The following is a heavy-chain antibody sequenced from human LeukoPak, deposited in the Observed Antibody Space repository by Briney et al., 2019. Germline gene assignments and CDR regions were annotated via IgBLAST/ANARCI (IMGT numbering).Heavy chain of an antibody. CDR2: IYYTGST. D-gene: IGHD3-16*02. J-gene: IGHJ4*02. CDR1: CSSISSYY. V-gene: IGHV4-59*01. Sequence: SRALSLTCTVSCSSISSYYWSWIRQSPGKGLEWIRYIYYTGSTNYSPSLKSRVTISVDTSKNQFSLKLSSVTAADTAVYYCARYVGSYCFSDYWGQGTLVTVSS. CDR3: ARYVGSYCFSDY.